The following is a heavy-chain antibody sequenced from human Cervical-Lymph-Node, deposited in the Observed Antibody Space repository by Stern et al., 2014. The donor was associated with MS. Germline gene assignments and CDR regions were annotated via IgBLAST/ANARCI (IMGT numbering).Heavy chain of an antibody. D-gene: IGHD3-16*02. J-gene: IGHJ4*02. CDR2: INPSSGDA. CDR3: ARDPMDRYDGRYFRYFDY. V-gene: IGHV1-46*01. CDR1: GYTFTDYF. Sequence: VQLLQSGAEVKKPGASVKVSCKASGYTFTDYFMHWVRQAPGQGLEWMGVINPSSGDATYSQMFQGRVTMTRDTPTNTFYLDLSSLRSENTAVYYCARDPMDRYDGRYFRYFDYWGQGTLVTVSS.